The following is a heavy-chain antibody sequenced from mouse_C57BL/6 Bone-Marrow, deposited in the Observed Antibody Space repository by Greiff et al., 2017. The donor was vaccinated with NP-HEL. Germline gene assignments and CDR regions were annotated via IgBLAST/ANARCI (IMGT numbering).Heavy chain of an antibody. J-gene: IGHJ4*01. D-gene: IGHD3-2*02. V-gene: IGHV3-6*01. CDR3: ARDTGGSSGYGAMDY. CDR1: GYSITSGYY. CDR2: ISYDGSN. Sequence: EVQLVESGPGLVKPSQSLSLTCSVTGYSITSGYYWNWIRQFPGNKLEWMGYISYDGSNNYNPSLKNRISITRDTSKNQFFLKLNSVTTEDTATYYCARDTGGSSGYGAMDYWGQGTSVTVSS.